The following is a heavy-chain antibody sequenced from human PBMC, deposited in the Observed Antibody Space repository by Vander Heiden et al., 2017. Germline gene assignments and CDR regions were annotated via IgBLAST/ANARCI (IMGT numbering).Heavy chain of an antibody. CDR3: AREDCISTSCYTFSGWFDP. Sequence: QVQLVQSGAEVKKPGSSVKVSCKASGGTFSSYAISWVRQATGQGLEWMGGIIPIFGTANYAQKFQGRVTITADESTSTAYMELSSLRSEDTAVYYCAREDCISTSCYTFSGWFDPWGQGTLVTVSS. CDR1: GGTFSSYA. D-gene: IGHD2-2*02. J-gene: IGHJ5*02. CDR2: IIPIFGTA. V-gene: IGHV1-69*01.